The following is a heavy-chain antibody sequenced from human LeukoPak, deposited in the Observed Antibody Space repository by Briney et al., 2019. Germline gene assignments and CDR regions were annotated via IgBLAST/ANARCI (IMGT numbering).Heavy chain of an antibody. Sequence: GGSLRLSCAASGFTFSNAWMSWVRQAPGKGLEYVSAISSNGGSTYYANSVKGRFTISRDNSKNTLYLQMGSLRAEDMAVYYCARGYYDYVWGSYDYFDYWGQGTLVTVSS. D-gene: IGHD3-16*01. CDR3: ARGYYDYVWGSYDYFDY. CDR2: ISSNGGST. J-gene: IGHJ4*02. CDR1: GFTFSNAW. V-gene: IGHV3-64*01.